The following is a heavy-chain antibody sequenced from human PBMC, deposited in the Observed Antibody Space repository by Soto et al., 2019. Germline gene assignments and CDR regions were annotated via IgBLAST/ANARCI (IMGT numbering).Heavy chain of an antibody. Sequence: ESGGGVVQPGRSLRLSCAASGFTFSSYGMHWVRQAPGKGLEWVAVIWYDGSNKYYADSVKGRFTISRDNSKNTLYLQMNSLRAEDTAVYYCARALNGYSSSWANYWGQGTLVTVSS. D-gene: IGHD6-13*01. V-gene: IGHV3-33*01. J-gene: IGHJ4*02. CDR2: IWYDGSNK. CDR3: ARALNGYSSSWANY. CDR1: GFTFSSYG.